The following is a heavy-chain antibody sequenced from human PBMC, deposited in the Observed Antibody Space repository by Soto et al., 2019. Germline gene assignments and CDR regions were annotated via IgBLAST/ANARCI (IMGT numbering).Heavy chain of an antibody. D-gene: IGHD1-1*01. V-gene: IGHV4-4*07. CDR3: VRDGTKTLRDWFDP. J-gene: IGHJ5*02. Sequence: PSETLSLTCTVSGAPISGFYWSWIRKSAGKGLEWIGRIYATGTTDYNPSLKSRVMMSVDTSKEQFSLKLRSVTAADTAVYYCVRDGTKTLRDWFDPWGQGISVTVSS. CDR2: IYATGTT. CDR1: GAPISGFY.